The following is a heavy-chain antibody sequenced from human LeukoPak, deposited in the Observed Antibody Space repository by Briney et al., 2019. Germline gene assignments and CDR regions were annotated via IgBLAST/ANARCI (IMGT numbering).Heavy chain of an antibody. CDR2: IYYSGST. Sequence: PSETLSLTCTVSGGPIRSYYWSWIRQPPGKGLEWIGYIYYSGSTNYNPSLKSRVTISVDTSKNQFSLNLSLVTAADTAVYFCARGGGSTDYYDSSCYFWGQGTLVTVSS. CDR3: ARGGGSTDYYDSSCYF. CDR1: GGPIRSYY. D-gene: IGHD3-22*01. V-gene: IGHV4-59*01. J-gene: IGHJ4*02.